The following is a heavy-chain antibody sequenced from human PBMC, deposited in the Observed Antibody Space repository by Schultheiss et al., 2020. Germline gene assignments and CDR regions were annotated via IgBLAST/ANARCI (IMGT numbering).Heavy chain of an antibody. V-gene: IGHV4-30-2*05. J-gene: IGHJ6*02. CDR2: IYHSGST. D-gene: IGHD4-17*01. Sequence: SETLSLTCAVSGGSISSGGYSWSWIRQPPGKGLEWIGYIYHSGSTYYNPSLKSRVTISVDTSKNQFSLKLSSVTAADTAVYYCASGYTVTRGNYYYGMDVWGQGTTVTVSS. CDR3: ASGYTVTRGNYYYGMDV. CDR1: GGSISSGGYS.